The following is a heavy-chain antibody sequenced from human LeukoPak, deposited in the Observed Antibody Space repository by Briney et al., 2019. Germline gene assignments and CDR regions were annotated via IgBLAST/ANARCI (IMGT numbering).Heavy chain of an antibody. J-gene: IGHJ4*02. CDR1: GLPIGDFA. CDR2: ISGDGVST. CDR3: ARESGKFDY. Sequence: GGSLRLSCVASGLPIGDFAMHWVRQAPGQGLEWVSLISGDGVSTFFADSVKGRFSISRDNSKNSLFLEMSSLRTEDTAVYYCARESGKFDYWGQGTLVAVSS. V-gene: IGHV3-43*02.